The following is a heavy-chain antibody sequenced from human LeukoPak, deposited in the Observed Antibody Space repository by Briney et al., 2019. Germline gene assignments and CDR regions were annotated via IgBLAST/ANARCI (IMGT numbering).Heavy chain of an antibody. CDR3: ARWRGAQSEFDY. CDR1: GFTFSSYS. V-gene: IGHV3-7*01. Sequence: GSLRLSCAGSGFTFSSYSMGWVRQAPGKGLEWVANIKDSGIEKEYVDSVKGRFTISRDNAKNSLYLQMNSLRVEDTALYFCARWRGAQSEFDYWGQGTQVTASS. CDR2: IKDSGIEK. J-gene: IGHJ4*02. D-gene: IGHD3-16*01.